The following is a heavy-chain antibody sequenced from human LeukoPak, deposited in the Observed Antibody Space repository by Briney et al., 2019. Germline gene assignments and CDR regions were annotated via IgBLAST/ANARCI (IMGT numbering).Heavy chain of an antibody. CDR3: ARRGGVAGPFDY. Sequence: GASVKVPCKASGYTFTSYYMHWVRQAPGQGLEWMGIINPSGGSTSYAQKFQGRVTMTRDTSTSTVYMELSSLRSEDTAVYYCARRGGVAGPFDYWGQGTLVTVSS. V-gene: IGHV1-46*01. CDR2: INPSGGST. CDR1: GYTFTSYY. J-gene: IGHJ4*02. D-gene: IGHD6-19*01.